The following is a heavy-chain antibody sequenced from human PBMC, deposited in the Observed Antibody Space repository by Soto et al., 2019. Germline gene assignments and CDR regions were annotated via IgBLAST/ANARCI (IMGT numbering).Heavy chain of an antibody. CDR3: ARSLYCSGGSCYGVDY. J-gene: IGHJ4*02. CDR1: GGSISSGGYY. V-gene: IGHV4-31*03. D-gene: IGHD2-15*01. Sequence: PSETLSLTCTVSGGSISSGGYYWSWIRQHPGKGLEWIGYIYYSGSTYYNPSLKSRVTVSVDTSKNQFSLKLSSVTAADTAVYYCARSLYCSGGSCYGVDYWAQGTLVPVSS. CDR2: IYYSGST.